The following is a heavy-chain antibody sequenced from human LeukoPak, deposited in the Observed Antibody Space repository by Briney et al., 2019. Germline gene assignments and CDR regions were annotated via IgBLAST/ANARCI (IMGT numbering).Heavy chain of an antibody. J-gene: IGHJ4*02. CDR2: ISYDGSNK. CDR3: ARHVGATEYYFDY. D-gene: IGHD1-26*01. V-gene: IGHV3-30*03. Sequence: GGSLRLSCAASGFTFSSYGMHWVRQAPGKGLEWVAVISYDGSNKYYADSVKGRFTISRDNSKNTLYLQMNSLRAEDTAVYYCARHVGATEYYFDYWGQGTLVTVSS. CDR1: GFTFSSYG.